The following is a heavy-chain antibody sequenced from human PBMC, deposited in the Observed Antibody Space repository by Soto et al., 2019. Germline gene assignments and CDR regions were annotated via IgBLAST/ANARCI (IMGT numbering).Heavy chain of an antibody. Sequence: QVQLVQSGAEVKKPGSSVRVSCKASGDTFSSYPFSWVRQAPGQGLEWMGTIIPIFGPGKYAQKFQARLTITADGSSTTAYMALSSLRSDYTAIYYCATDPGDYWGQGTPFTVS. CDR1: GDTFSSYP. CDR2: IIPIFGPG. J-gene: IGHJ4*02. CDR3: ATDPGDY. V-gene: IGHV1-69*15.